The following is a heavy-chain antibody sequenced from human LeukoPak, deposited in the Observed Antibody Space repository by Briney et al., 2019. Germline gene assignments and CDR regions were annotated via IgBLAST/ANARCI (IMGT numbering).Heavy chain of an antibody. Sequence: GRSLRLSCAASGFTFSSYAMHWVRQAPGKGLEWVAVISYDGSNKYYADSVKGRFTISRDNSKNTLYLQMNSLRAEDTAVYYCARTGLHRLDRFDYWGQGTLVTVSS. J-gene: IGHJ4*02. D-gene: IGHD5-24*01. V-gene: IGHV3-30-3*01. CDR1: GFTFSSYA. CDR2: ISYDGSNK. CDR3: ARTGLHRLDRFDY.